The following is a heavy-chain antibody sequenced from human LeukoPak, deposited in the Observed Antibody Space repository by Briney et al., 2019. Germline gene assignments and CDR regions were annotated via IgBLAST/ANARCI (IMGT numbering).Heavy chain of an antibody. V-gene: IGHV3-33*01. J-gene: IGHJ4*02. Sequence: GTSLRLSCAASGFTFSSYGMHWVRQAPGKGLEWVTLIWYDGSNKCYAESVKGRFTISRGNSENTLYLQMNSLRAEDTAVYYCARDKGYSYGHAFDYWGQGTLVTVSS. CDR1: GFTFSSYG. D-gene: IGHD5-18*01. CDR3: ARDKGYSYGHAFDY. CDR2: IWYDGSNK.